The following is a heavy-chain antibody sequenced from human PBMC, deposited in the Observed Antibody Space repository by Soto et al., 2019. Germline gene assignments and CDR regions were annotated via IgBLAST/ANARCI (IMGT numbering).Heavy chain of an antibody. D-gene: IGHD3-10*01. Sequence: GGSLRLSCAASGFTFSSYGMHWVRQAPGKGLEWVAVIWYDGSNKYYADSVKGRFTISRDNSKNTLYLQMNSLRAEDTAVYYCARAGPRRTYGMDVWGQETTVTVSS. V-gene: IGHV3-33*01. J-gene: IGHJ6*02. CDR3: ARAGPRRTYGMDV. CDR1: GFTFSSYG. CDR2: IWYDGSNK.